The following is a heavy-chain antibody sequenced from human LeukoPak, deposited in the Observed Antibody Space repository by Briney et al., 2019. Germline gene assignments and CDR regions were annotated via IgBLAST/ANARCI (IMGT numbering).Heavy chain of an antibody. Sequence: GGSLRLSCAASGFTFSSYAMAWVRQAPGKGLEWVAVISYDGSTKYYADSVKGRFTTSRDNSKNTLYLQMNSLRPEDAAVYYCVRDVHRLGFDYWGQGTLVTVSS. CDR2: ISYDGSTK. CDR3: VRDVHRLGFDY. J-gene: IGHJ4*02. CDR1: GFTFSSYA. D-gene: IGHD3-10*02. V-gene: IGHV3-30*01.